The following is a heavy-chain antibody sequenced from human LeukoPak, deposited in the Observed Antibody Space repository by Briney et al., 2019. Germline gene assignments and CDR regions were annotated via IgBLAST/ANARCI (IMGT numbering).Heavy chain of an antibody. J-gene: IGHJ4*02. V-gene: IGHV4-59*01. CDR3: ARNHRGLAYYFDY. CDR1: GGSISSYY. Sequence: SETLSLTCTVSGGSISSYYWSWIRQPPGKGLDWIGYIYYSGSTNYNPSLKSRVTISVDTSKNQFSLKLSSVTAADTAVYYCARNHRGLAYYFDYWGQGTLVTVSS. CDR2: IYYSGST. D-gene: IGHD1-14*01.